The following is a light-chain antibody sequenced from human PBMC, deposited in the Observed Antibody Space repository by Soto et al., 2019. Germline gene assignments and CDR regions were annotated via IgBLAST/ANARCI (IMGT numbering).Light chain of an antibody. J-gene: IGLJ1*01. CDR3: CSYAGGPYV. CDR2: DVS. V-gene: IGLV2-11*01. Sequence: QSALTQPRSVSGSPGQSVTISCTGTSSDVGGYNYVSWYQQHPGKAPKLMICDVSKRPSGVPDRFSGSKSGNTASLTISDLQAEDEADYYCCSYAGGPYVFGTGTKLTVL. CDR1: SSDVGGYNY.